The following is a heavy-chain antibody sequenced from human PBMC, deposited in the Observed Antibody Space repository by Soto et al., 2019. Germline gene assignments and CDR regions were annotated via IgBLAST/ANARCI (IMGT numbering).Heavy chain of an antibody. J-gene: IGHJ3*02. CDR1: GFTVSSNY. Sequence: LRLSCAASGFTVSSNYMSWVRQAPGKGLEWVSVIYSGGSTYYADSVKGRFTISRDNSKNTLYLQMNSLRAEDTAVYYCARGFSMGSCYSVCAFDIWGQGTMVTVSS. D-gene: IGHD2-15*01. V-gene: IGHV3-53*01. CDR3: ARGFSMGSCYSVCAFDI. CDR2: IYSGGST.